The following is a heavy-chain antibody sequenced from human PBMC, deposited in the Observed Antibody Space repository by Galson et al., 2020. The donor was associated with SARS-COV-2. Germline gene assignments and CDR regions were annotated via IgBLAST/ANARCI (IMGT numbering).Heavy chain of an antibody. CDR3: ARGAGAWFGELLDY. V-gene: IGHV7-4-1*02. J-gene: IGHJ4*02. CDR1: GYTFNNYA. D-gene: IGHD3-10*01. Sequence: ASVKVSCKASGYTFNNYALNWVRQAPGQGLEWMAWINTNTGNPTYAQDFTGRFVFSLDTSVSTAYLQINSLKAEDTAVYYCARGAGAWFGELLDYWGQGTLGTVSS. CDR2: INTNTGNP.